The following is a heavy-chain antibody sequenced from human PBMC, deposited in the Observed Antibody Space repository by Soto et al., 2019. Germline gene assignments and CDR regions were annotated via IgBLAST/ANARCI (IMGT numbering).Heavy chain of an antibody. V-gene: IGHV3-23*01. CDR1: GFTFSSYA. Sequence: GGSLRLSCAASGFTFSSYAMSWVRQAPGKGLEWVSAISGSGGSTYYADSVKGRFTISRDNSKNTLYLQMNSLRAEDTAVYYCAKDRDYYGSGSYNTPYYYGMDVWGQGTTVTVSS. CDR2: ISGSGGST. J-gene: IGHJ6*02. CDR3: AKDRDYYGSGSYNTPYYYGMDV. D-gene: IGHD3-10*01.